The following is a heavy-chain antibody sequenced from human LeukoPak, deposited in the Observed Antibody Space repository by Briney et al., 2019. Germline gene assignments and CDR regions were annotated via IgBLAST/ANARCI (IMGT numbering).Heavy chain of an antibody. V-gene: IGHV1-3*04. Sequence: RWASVKVSCKVSGYIINEYAIHWVRQAPGQRLEWMGWINTATFKTRYSQKFQGRLTIASDTSASTAYMELSSLRSEDTAIYFCARVNDYIGTYYFDFWGQGTLVTVSS. D-gene: IGHD4-11*01. CDR3: ARVNDYIGTYYFDF. CDR1: GYIINEYA. J-gene: IGHJ4*02. CDR2: INTATFKT.